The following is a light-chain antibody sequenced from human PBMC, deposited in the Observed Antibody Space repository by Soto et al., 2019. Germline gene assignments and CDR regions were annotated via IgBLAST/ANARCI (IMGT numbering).Light chain of an antibody. CDR3: QQYNSYLYT. CDR2: DTS. Sequence: EIVLTQFPATLSVSPGETATLTCRASQSLSSNLAWYQQRRGQAPRLLMFDTSTRASGTPARFSGSGSGTEFTLTIASLQSEDFAFYYCQQYNSYLYTFGQGTKLEIK. J-gene: IGKJ2*01. V-gene: IGKV3-15*01. CDR1: QSLSSN.